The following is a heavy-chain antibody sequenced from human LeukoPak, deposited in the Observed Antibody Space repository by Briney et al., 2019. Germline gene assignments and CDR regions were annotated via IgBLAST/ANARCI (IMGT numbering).Heavy chain of an antibody. CDR2: ISAYNGNT. V-gene: IGHV1-18*01. CDR3: ARDQGRYYGSGSYYNDY. J-gene: IGHJ4*02. Sequence: ASVKVSCKASGYTFTSYGISWVRQAPGQGLEWMGWISAYNGNTNYAQKHQGRVTMTKDTYTSTGYMELRSLKSDDTAVYYCARDQGRYYGSGSYYNDYCGQGTLVSVSS. CDR1: GYTFTSYG. D-gene: IGHD3-10*01.